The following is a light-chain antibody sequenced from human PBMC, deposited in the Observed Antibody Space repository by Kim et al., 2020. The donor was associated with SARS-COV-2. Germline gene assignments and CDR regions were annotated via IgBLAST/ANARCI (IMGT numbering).Light chain of an antibody. CDR2: AAS. J-gene: IGKJ1*01. V-gene: IGKV1-39*01. CDR3: QHSYRTPRT. Sequence: DIQMTQSPSSLSASVGDRVTITCRASQSISNYLNWYQQKPGKAPKLLIYAASSLQSGVPSRFSGSGSGTDFTLTISSLQPEDFATYYCQHSYRTPRTFGQGTKVEIK. CDR1: QSISNY.